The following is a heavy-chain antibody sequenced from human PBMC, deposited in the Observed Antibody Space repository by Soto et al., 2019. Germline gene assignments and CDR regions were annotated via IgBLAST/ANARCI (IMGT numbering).Heavy chain of an antibody. D-gene: IGHD3-16*01. Sequence: ASVKVSCKVSGYTLTELSMHWVRQAPGKGLAWMGGFDPEDGETIYAQKFQGRVTMTEDTSTDTAYMELSSLRSEDTAVYYCATASFIMITFGGARQDAFDIWGQGTMVTVSS. V-gene: IGHV1-24*01. CDR1: GYTLTELS. CDR2: FDPEDGET. J-gene: IGHJ3*02. CDR3: ATASFIMITFGGARQDAFDI.